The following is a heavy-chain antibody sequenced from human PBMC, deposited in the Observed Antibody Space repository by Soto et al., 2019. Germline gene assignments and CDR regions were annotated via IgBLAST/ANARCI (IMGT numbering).Heavy chain of an antibody. CDR2: ISGSGGRT. V-gene: IGHV3-23*01. CDR3: AKATRGGAATLIRDY. D-gene: IGHD6-13*01. Sequence: EVQLLESGGGWVQPGGSLRLSCAAAGFPFSIYARSGAPQAPGKGLEGVSAISGSGGRTYYADSVKGRFTISRDNSKNTLYLQMNSLRADDTAVYYCAKATRGGAATLIRDYWGQGTLVTVSS. CDR1: GFPFSIYA. J-gene: IGHJ4*02.